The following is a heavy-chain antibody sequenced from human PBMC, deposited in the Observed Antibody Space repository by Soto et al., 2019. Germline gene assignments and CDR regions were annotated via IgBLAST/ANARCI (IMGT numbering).Heavy chain of an antibody. Sequence: KSSETLSLTCTVSGGSISSSSYYWGWIRQPPGKGLEWIGSIYYSGSTYYNPSLKSRVTISVDTSKNQFSLKLSSVTAADTAVYYCARPRSYSSSSGEYGMDVWGQGTTVTVSS. D-gene: IGHD6-6*01. CDR2: IYYSGST. CDR1: GGSISSSSYY. J-gene: IGHJ6*02. V-gene: IGHV4-39*01. CDR3: ARPRSYSSSSGEYGMDV.